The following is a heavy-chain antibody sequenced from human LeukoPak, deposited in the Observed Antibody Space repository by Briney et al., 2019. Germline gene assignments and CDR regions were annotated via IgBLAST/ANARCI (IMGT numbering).Heavy chain of an antibody. D-gene: IGHD6-19*01. J-gene: IGHJ4*02. CDR1: GFTFSSYA. V-gene: IGHV3-30*04. Sequence: GGSLRLSCAASGFTFSSYAMHWVRQAPGKGLVWVALISYDGSHKYYADSVKGRFTISRDNSKNTLYVQMNSLRADDTAVYYCARGAYGSGWTTFDYWGQGILVTVSS. CDR3: ARGAYGSGWTTFDY. CDR2: ISYDGSHK.